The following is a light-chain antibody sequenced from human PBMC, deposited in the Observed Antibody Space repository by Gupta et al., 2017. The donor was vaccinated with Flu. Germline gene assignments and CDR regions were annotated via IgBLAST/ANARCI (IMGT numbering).Light chain of an antibody. CDR3: QHYRHWHL. CDR1: ESVSGN. V-gene: IGKV3-15*01. CDR2: GAS. Sequence: SPDTLAGSAGERVTLSCRASESVSGNLAWYQRKPGQPPRLLIHGASNRAAGVPARFSGSGSGRDFTLTISSVQSEDSAVYDCQHYRHWHLFGQGTRLEIK. J-gene: IGKJ2*01.